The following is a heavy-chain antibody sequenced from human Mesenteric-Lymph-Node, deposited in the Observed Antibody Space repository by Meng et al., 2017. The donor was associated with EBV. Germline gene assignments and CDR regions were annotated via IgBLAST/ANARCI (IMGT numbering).Heavy chain of an antibody. CDR2: ISRSSSSI. J-gene: IGHJ4*02. Sequence: VRLVESGGGLAKPGGSLRLSCEASGFIFSDFDMSWIRQAPGKGLEWVSYISRSSSSIYYADSVKGRFTISRDNAKNSLYLQMNSLRAEDTAVYYCATGTYYWYYDYWGQGTLVTVSS. V-gene: IGHV3-11*01. CDR1: GFIFSDFD. CDR3: ATGTYYWYYDY. D-gene: IGHD3-10*01.